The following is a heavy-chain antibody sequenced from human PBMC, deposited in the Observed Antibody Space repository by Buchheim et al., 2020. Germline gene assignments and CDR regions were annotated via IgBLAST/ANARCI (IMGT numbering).Heavy chain of an antibody. V-gene: IGHV4-39*01. J-gene: IGHJ4*02. Sequence: QLQLQESGPGLVKPSETLSLTCTVSGGSISSSSYYWGWIRQPPGKGLEWIGSIYYSGSTYYNPSLKSRVTISVDTSKNQFSLNLRSVTAADTAVYYCARGLPNDYGDYELDYWGQGTL. CDR3: ARGLPNDYGDYELDY. D-gene: IGHD4-17*01. CDR1: GGSISSSSYY. CDR2: IYYSGST.